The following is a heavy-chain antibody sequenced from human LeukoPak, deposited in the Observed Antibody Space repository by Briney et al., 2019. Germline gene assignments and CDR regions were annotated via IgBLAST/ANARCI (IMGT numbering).Heavy chain of an antibody. J-gene: IGHJ4*02. Sequence: PGGSLRLSCAASGFTFDDFGMIWVRQAPGKGLEWVSGINWNGGSTSYTDSVKGRFTISRDNAKNSLYLQMNSLRAEDTALYYCARDRRDSSGWRRSDYWGQGTLVTVSS. CDR3: ARDRRDSSGWRRSDY. V-gene: IGHV3-20*04. CDR1: GFTFDDFG. CDR2: INWNGGST. D-gene: IGHD6-19*01.